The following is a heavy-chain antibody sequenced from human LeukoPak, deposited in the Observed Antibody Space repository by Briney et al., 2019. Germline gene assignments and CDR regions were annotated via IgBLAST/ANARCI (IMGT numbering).Heavy chain of an antibody. V-gene: IGHV3-23*01. CDR3: AKREAEESGPIDF. Sequence: QSGGSLRLSCAGSGFTFSKSAMTWVRQAPGTGLVWVSAISGRGDFTYYADSVKGRFTNSRDNSKNVLYLQMSSLRAQDTAVYYCAKREAEESGPIDFWGQGTLVTVSS. CDR2: ISGRGDFT. CDR1: GFTFSKSA. D-gene: IGHD3-3*01. J-gene: IGHJ4*02.